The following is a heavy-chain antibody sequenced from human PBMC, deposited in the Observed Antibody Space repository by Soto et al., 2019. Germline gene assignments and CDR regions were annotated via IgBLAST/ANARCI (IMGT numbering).Heavy chain of an antibody. Sequence: GGSLRLSCAASGFTFSDYYMSWIRQAPGKGLEWVSYISSSGSTIYYADSVKGRFTISRDNAKNSLYLQMNSLRAEDTAVYYCARAILNYYYYMDVWGKGTTVTVSS. V-gene: IGHV3-11*01. CDR3: ARAILNYYYYMDV. CDR2: ISSSGSTI. CDR1: GFTFSDYY. J-gene: IGHJ6*03.